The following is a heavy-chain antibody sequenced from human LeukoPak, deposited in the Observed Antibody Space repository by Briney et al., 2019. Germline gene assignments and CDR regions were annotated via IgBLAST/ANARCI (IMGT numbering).Heavy chain of an antibody. V-gene: IGHV4-39*07. J-gene: IGHJ4*02. CDR1: GGSISSSSYY. CDR2: IYYSGST. CDR3: ARDKGLDY. Sequence: TSETLSLTCTVSGGSISSSSYYWGWIRQPPGKGLEWIGSIYYSGSTYYNPSLKSRVTISVDTSKNQFSLKLSSVTAADTAVYYCARDKGLDYWGQGTLVTVSS.